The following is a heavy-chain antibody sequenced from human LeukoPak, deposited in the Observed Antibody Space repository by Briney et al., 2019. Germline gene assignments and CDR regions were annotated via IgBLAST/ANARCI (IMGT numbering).Heavy chain of an antibody. CDR3: AGAEMYYYDSSGYADY. D-gene: IGHD3-22*01. CDR1: GFTFSSYW. CDR2: IKQDGSEK. V-gene: IGHV3-7*01. J-gene: IGHJ4*02. Sequence: PGGSLRLSCAASGFTFSSYWMSWVRQAPGKGLEWVANIKQDGSEKHYVDSVKGRFTISRDNAKNSLYLQMNSLRAEDTAVYYCAGAEMYYYDSSGYADYWGQGTLVTVSS.